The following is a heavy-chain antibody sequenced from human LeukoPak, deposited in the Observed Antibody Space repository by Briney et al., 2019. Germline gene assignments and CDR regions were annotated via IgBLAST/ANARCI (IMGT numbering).Heavy chain of an antibody. CDR2: ISSNGGST. Sequence: GGSLRLSCAAAGFTFSSYAMHWVRQAPGKELEYVSAISSNGGSTYYANSVKGRFTISRDNSKNTLYLQMGSLRAEDMAVYYCARGHGSGSYYNDEFDYWGQGTLVTVSS. CDR3: ARGHGSGSYYNDEFDY. CDR1: GFTFSSYA. V-gene: IGHV3-64*01. D-gene: IGHD3-10*01. J-gene: IGHJ4*02.